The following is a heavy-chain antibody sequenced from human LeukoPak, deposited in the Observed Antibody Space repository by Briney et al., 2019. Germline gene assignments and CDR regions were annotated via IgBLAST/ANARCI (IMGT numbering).Heavy chain of an antibody. CDR3: AKGAGGFSYYNWFDP. Sequence: EPSETLSLTCTVSGGSINSYYWSWIRQPPGKGLEWIGSIYYSGTTHYNPSLESRVTISVDTSKNQFSLKLASVTAADTAIYYCAKGAGGFSYYNWFDPWGQGTLVTVSS. CDR2: IYYSGTT. CDR1: GGSINSYY. D-gene: IGHD5-18*01. J-gene: IGHJ5*02. V-gene: IGHV4-39*07.